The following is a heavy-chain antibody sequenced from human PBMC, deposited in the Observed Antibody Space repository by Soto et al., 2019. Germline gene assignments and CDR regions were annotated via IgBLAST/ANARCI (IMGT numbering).Heavy chain of an antibody. Sequence: SETLSLTCTVSGGSISSGGYYWSWIRQHPGKGLEWIGYIYYSGSTYYNPSLKSRVTISVDTSKNQFSLKLSSVTAADTAVYYCARVNRAYSSSWAPDYWGQGTLVTVSS. CDR3: ARVNRAYSSSWAPDY. J-gene: IGHJ4*02. D-gene: IGHD6-13*01. CDR1: GGSISSGGYY. CDR2: IYYSGST. V-gene: IGHV4-31*03.